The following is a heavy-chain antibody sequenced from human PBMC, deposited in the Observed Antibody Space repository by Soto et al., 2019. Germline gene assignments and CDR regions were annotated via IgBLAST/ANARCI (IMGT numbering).Heavy chain of an antibody. J-gene: IGHJ4*02. V-gene: IGHV4-30-2*01. CDR3: ARVRSGKSPKVTFFDY. Sequence: PSETLSLTCAVSGGSISIGGYSWSWIRQPPGKGLEWIGYIYHSGSTYYNPSLKSRVTISVDRSKNQFSLKLSSVTAADTAVYYCARVRSGKSPKVTFFDYWGQGTLVTVSS. CDR1: GGSISIGGYS. CDR2: IYHSGST. D-gene: IGHD4-17*01.